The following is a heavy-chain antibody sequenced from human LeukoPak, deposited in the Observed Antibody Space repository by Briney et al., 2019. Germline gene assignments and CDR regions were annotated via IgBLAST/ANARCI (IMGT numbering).Heavy chain of an antibody. D-gene: IGHD2-15*01. CDR2: ISGSGDNT. CDR1: GFSFSSYA. J-gene: IGHJ6*02. CDR3: ARESAYCSGGSCYSSGMDV. V-gene: IGHV3-23*01. Sequence: GGSLRLSCAASGFSFSSYAMNWVRQAPGKGLEWVSTISGSGDNTYYTDSVKGRFTISRDNSKNTLYPQMNSLRAEDTAVYYCARESAYCSGGSCYSSGMDVWGQGTTVTVSS.